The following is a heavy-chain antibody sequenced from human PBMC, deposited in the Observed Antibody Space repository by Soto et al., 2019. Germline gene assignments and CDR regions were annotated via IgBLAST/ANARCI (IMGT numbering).Heavy chain of an antibody. CDR1: GFTFSIYN. D-gene: IGHD2-2*01. CDR2: ISSVSTLI. V-gene: IGHV3-48*01. J-gene: IGHJ5*01. Sequence: EVQLVESGGGLAQPGRSLSLSCAASGFTFSIYNMNWVRQAPGKGLEWVSYISSVSTLIYYADSVKGRFTISRDNAKNSLYLQMNSLRAEDTAVYYCARDSRYCSSTSCYDSWGQGTLVTVSS. CDR3: ARDSRYCSSTSCYDS.